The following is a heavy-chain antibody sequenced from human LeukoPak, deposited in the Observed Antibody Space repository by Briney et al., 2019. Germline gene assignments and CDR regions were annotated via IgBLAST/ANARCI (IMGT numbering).Heavy chain of an antibody. Sequence: SETLSLTCAVYGGSFSGYYWSWIRQPPGKGLEWIGEINHSGSTNYNPSLKSRVTISVDTSKNQFSLKLSSVTAADTAVYYCASLGYDSSGYYKIDYWGQGTLVTVSS. CDR1: GGSFSGYY. J-gene: IGHJ4*02. V-gene: IGHV4-34*01. CDR3: ASLGYDSSGYYKIDY. CDR2: INHSGST. D-gene: IGHD3-22*01.